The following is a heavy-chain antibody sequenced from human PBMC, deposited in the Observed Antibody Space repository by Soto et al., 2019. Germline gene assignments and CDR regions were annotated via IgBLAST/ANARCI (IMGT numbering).Heavy chain of an antibody. J-gene: IGHJ4*02. CDR2: IYYSGST. D-gene: IGHD5-12*01. V-gene: IGHV4-39*01. Sequence: ASETLSLTCTFSCGSISSSSYYWGWIRQPPGKGLEWIGSIYYSGSTYYNPSLKSRVIISVDTSKNQFSLKLSSVAADTAVYYCARQFGGWLRSHFDYWGQGTLVTVSS. CDR1: CGSISSSSYY. CDR3: ARQFGGWLRSHFDY.